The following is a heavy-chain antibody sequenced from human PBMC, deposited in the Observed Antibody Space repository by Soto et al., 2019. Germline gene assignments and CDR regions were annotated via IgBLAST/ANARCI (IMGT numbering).Heavy chain of an antibody. CDR1: GYTFTSYG. CDR3: AREATVAYYFDY. Sequence: ASVKVSCKASGYTFTSYGISWVRQASGQGLEWMGWISAYNGNTNYAQKLQGRVTMTTDTSTSTAYMELRSLRSDDTAVYYCAREATVAYYFDYWGQGTLVTVSS. CDR2: ISAYNGNT. V-gene: IGHV1-18*01. J-gene: IGHJ4*02. D-gene: IGHD4-4*01.